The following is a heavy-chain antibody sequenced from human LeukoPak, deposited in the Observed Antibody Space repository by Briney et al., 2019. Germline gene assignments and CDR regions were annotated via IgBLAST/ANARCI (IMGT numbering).Heavy chain of an antibody. D-gene: IGHD6-19*01. Sequence: SETLSLTCTVSGGSISSGSYYWTWIRQDPGKGLEWIGYISKTGKTFSNLSLKSRVTISVDTSKNQFSLKLTSVTAADTAVYYCARSSRQWLVLNYYYMDVWGKGTTVTVSS. CDR2: ISKTGKT. CDR1: GGSISSGSYY. J-gene: IGHJ6*03. CDR3: ARSSRQWLVLNYYYMDV. V-gene: IGHV4-31*03.